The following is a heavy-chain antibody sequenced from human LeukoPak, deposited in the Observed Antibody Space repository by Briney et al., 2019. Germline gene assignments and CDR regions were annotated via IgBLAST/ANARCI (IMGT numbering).Heavy chain of an antibody. Sequence: SETLSLTCTVSGGSISSGGYYWSWIRQHPGKGLVRIGFIYGSGSTYYKSSLKSRVTISVDTSKNQFSLKLTSVTAADTAVYYCARWGFTRYCSGGSCYGGDYWGQGTLVTVSS. D-gene: IGHD2-15*01. CDR3: ARWGFTRYCSGGSCYGGDY. V-gene: IGHV4-31*03. CDR2: IYGSGST. CDR1: GGSISSGGYY. J-gene: IGHJ4*02.